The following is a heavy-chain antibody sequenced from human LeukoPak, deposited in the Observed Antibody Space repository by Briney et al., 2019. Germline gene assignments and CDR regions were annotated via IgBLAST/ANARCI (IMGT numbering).Heavy chain of an antibody. V-gene: IGHV4-39*01. CDR1: GGSISSSSYD. Sequence: PSETLSLTCTVSGGSISSSSYDWGWLRQPPGKGLEWIGSIYYSESTYYNPSLKSRVTICVDTSKNQFSLKLSSVTAADTAVYHCARRTTVTTSSFDYWGQGTLVTVSS. J-gene: IGHJ4*02. CDR3: ARRTTVTTSSFDY. CDR2: IYYSEST. D-gene: IGHD4-17*01.